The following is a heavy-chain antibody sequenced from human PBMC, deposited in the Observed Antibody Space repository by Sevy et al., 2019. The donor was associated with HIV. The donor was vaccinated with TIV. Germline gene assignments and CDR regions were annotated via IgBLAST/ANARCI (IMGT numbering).Heavy chain of an antibody. CDR3: TTKDNIWSAHQYFPY. CDR1: GFTFKNAW. J-gene: IGHJ4*02. Sequence: GGSLRLSCEASGFTFKNAWMTWVRQAPGRGLEWVGRIKSNSDGGKTDYAVPVKGRFTISRDDSKNTLFLQMNSLKIEDTAVYFCTTKDNIWSAHQYFPYWGQGTLVTVSS. V-gene: IGHV3-15*01. D-gene: IGHD3-3*01. CDR2: IKSNSDGGKT.